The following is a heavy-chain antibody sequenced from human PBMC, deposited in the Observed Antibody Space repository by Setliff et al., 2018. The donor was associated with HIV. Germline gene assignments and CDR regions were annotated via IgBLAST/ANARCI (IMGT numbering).Heavy chain of an antibody. V-gene: IGHV4-61*01. J-gene: IGHJ1*01. CDR1: GGSISSGSYY. CDR2: IHSSGPS. Sequence: SETLSLTCTVSGGSISSGSYYWSWIRQPPGKGLEWIGYIHSSGPSNYSPSLESRVSMSVDTSKSQFSLKLSSVTAADTAVYYCARHDADTAGPFFLHWGQGTLVTVSS. CDR3: ARHDADTAGPFFLH. D-gene: IGHD6-19*01.